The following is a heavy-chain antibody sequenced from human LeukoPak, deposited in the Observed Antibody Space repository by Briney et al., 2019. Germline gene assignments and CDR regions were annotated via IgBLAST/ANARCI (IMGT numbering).Heavy chain of an antibody. Sequence: GGSLRLSCAPSGFTFSSYSMNWVRQAPGKGVEWVSYISSSISTKYYADSVKGRFTISRDNAKNSLYLQMNSLRDEDTAVYYCARDQYSGHWFYAFDIWGQGTMVTVSS. D-gene: IGHD6-19*01. CDR1: GFTFSSYS. CDR2: ISSSISTK. J-gene: IGHJ3*02. V-gene: IGHV3-48*02. CDR3: ARDQYSGHWFYAFDI.